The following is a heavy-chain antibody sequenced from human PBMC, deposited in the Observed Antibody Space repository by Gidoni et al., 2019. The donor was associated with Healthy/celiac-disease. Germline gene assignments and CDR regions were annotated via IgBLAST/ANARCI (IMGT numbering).Heavy chain of an antibody. CDR1: GFTFSSSA. J-gene: IGHJ4*02. V-gene: IGHV3-23*01. CDR2: ISGSGGST. D-gene: IGHD4-17*01. CDR3: ARTLYAQYYFDY. Sequence: DVQLLESGGGLVQPGGSLSLSCAASGFTFSSSAMSWVRQAPGKGLEWVSAISGSGGSTYYADSVKGRFTISRDNSKNTLYLQMNSLRAEDTAVYYCARTLYAQYYFDYWGQGTLVTVSS.